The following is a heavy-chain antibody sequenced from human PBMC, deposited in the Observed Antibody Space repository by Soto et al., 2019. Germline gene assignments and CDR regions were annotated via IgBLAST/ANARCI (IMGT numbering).Heavy chain of an antibody. CDR2: TYYRSKWYN. Sequence: PSQTLSLTCAISGDSVSSNSAAWNWIRQSPSRGLEWLGRTYYRSKWYNDYAVSVKSRITINPDTSKNQFSLQLNSVTPEDTAVYYCARGLYYYDSSGYYYDYWGQGTPVTVSS. V-gene: IGHV6-1*01. CDR1: GDSVSSNSAA. J-gene: IGHJ4*02. CDR3: ARGLYYYDSSGYYYDY. D-gene: IGHD3-22*01.